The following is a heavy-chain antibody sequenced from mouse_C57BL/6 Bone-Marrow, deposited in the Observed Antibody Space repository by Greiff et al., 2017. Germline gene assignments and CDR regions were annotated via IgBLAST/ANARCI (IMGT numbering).Heavy chain of an antibody. Sequence: EVHLVESGPELVKPGASVKISCKASGYSFTGYYMHWVKQSSEKSLEWIGEINPSTGGTSYNQKFKGKATLTVDKSSSTAYMQLKSLTSEDSAVYYCASWGYDGGTWFAYWGQGTLVTVSA. V-gene: IGHV1-43*01. CDR1: GYSFTGYY. J-gene: IGHJ3*01. CDR3: ASWGYDGGTWFAY. D-gene: IGHD2-2*01. CDR2: INPSTGGT.